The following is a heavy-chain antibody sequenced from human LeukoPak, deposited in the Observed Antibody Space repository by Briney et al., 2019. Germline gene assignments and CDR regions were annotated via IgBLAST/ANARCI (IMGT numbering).Heavy chain of an antibody. J-gene: IGHJ5*02. D-gene: IGHD3-22*01. CDR1: GGSFSGYY. Sequence: SETLSLTCAVYGGSFSGYYWSWIRQPPGKGLEWIGEINHSGSTIYNPSLKSRVTISVDTSKNQFSLKLSSVTAADTAVYYCARGPTYYYDSSGYPWGQGTLVTVSS. CDR2: INHSGST. CDR3: ARGPTYYYDSSGYP. V-gene: IGHV4-34*01.